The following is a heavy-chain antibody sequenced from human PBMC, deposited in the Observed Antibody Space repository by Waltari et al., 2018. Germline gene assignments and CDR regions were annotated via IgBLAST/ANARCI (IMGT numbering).Heavy chain of an antibody. D-gene: IGHD3-22*01. CDR3: ARESGGRYYDSSGYRVYYFDY. CDR2: LIPIFGTA. Sequence: QVQLVQSGAEVKKPGSSVKVSCKASGGTFSSYAISWVRQAPGQGLEWMGGLIPIFGTANYAQKLQGRGTITADESTSTAYMELSSLRSEDTAVYYCARESGGRYYDSSGYRVYYFDYWGQGTLVTVSS. J-gene: IGHJ4*02. V-gene: IGHV1-69*01. CDR1: GGTFSSYA.